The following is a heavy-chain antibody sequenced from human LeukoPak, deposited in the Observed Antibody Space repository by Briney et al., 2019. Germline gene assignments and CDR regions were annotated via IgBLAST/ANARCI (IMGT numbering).Heavy chain of an antibody. CDR2: IHIYRGNT. J-gene: IGHJ5*02. D-gene: IGHD6-13*01. CDR1: GYTFTNYG. CDR3: ARDVGITVADSFDP. Sequence: ASVKVSCKASGYTFTNYGISWVRQAPGQGLEWMGWIHIYRGNTNYAQKFQGRATMTTDTSTSTVYMEVRGLRSDDTAMYYCARDVGITVADSFDPWGQGTLVTVSS. V-gene: IGHV1-18*01.